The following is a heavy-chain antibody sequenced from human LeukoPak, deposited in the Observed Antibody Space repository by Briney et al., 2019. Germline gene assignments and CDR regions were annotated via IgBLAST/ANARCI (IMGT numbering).Heavy chain of an antibody. CDR1: GFTFSSHA. Sequence: GGSLRLSCAASGFTFSSHAMHWVRQAPGKGLEWVAVISYDGSNKYYADSVKGRFTISRDNSKNTLYLQMNSLRAEDTAVYYCARGRTYGMDVWGQGTTVTVSS. CDR2: ISYDGSNK. CDR3: ARGRTYGMDV. J-gene: IGHJ6*02. V-gene: IGHV3-30-3*01.